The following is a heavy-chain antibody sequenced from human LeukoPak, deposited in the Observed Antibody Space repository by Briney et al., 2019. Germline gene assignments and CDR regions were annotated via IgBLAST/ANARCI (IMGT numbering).Heavy chain of an antibody. CDR2: IIPIFGTA. CDR3: ASGYSAVLAPFDY. CDR1: GGTFSSYA. J-gene: IGHJ4*02. V-gene: IGHV1-69*05. Sequence: GASVKVSCKASGGTFSSYAISWVRQAPGQGLEWMGRIIPIFGTANYAQKFQGRVTITTDESTSTAYMELSSLRSEDTAVYYCASGYSAVLAPFDYWAREPWSPSPQ. D-gene: IGHD6-13*01.